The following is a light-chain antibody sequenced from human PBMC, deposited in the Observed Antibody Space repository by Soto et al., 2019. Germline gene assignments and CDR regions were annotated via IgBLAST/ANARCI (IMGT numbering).Light chain of an antibody. Sequence: QSVLTQPASVSGSPGQSITISCTGSNDDIGAYQYVSWYQHHPGKAPRLILYDVIDRPSGISSRFSGSKSDNSASLTISGLQAEEDADYYCSSFTTSFTVLFGGGTQLTVL. CDR2: DVI. CDR1: NDDIGAYQY. V-gene: IGLV2-14*01. CDR3: SSFTTSFTVL. J-gene: IGLJ2*01.